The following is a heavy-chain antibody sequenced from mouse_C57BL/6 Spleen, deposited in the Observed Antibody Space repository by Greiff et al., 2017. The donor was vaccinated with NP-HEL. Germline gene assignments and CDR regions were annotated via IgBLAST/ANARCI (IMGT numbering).Heavy chain of an antibody. CDR1: GFTFSSYA. D-gene: IGHD1-1*01. CDR2: ISSGGDYI. V-gene: IGHV5-9-1*02. Sequence: DVKLVESGEGLVKPGGSLKLSCAASGFTFSSYAMSWVRQTPEKRLEWVAYISSGGDYIYYADTVKGRFTISRDNARNTLYLQMSSLKSEDTAMYYCTRDLGFTTVVAGGAMDYWGQGTSVTVSS. CDR3: TRDLGFTTVVAGGAMDY. J-gene: IGHJ4*01.